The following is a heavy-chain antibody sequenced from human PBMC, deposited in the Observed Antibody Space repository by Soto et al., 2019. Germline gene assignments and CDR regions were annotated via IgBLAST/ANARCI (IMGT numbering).Heavy chain of an antibody. V-gene: IGHV1-18*01. CDR1: GYTYSRYA. CDR3: ARAAPYYDILTGSIGYYFDY. Sequence: VSVKVDCKASGYTYSRYAMDWGRQETGQGLEWMGWISAYNGNTNYAQKLQGRVTMTTDTSTSTAYMELRSLRSDDTAVYYCARAAPYYDILTGSIGYYFDYWGQGTLVTVSS. D-gene: IGHD3-9*01. CDR2: ISAYNGNT. J-gene: IGHJ4*02.